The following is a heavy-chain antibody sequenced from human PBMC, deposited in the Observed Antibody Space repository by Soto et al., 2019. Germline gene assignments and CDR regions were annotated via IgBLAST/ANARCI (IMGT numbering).Heavy chain of an antibody. CDR2: IYYRAMP. J-gene: IGHJ4*02. D-gene: IGHD2-2*01. Sequence: SEPRCVTWNVGGGSSSRGGDYCSWLRQPPGKGLEWIGYIYYRAMPYYNPPLKRRVTISVDTSKNQFSLNMTSVTAADTAVYYCARGPAILFYYFDYPGQGTPVTVPS. CDR1: GGSSSRGGDY. V-gene: IGHV4-30-4*01. CDR3: ARGPAILFYYFDY.